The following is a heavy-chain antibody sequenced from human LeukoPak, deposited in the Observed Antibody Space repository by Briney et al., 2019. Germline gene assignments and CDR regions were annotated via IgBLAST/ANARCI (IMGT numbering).Heavy chain of an antibody. CDR3: ARPCGYYSNDAFDI. Sequence: GESLKISCKGSGYSFNTYWIGWVRQMPGKGLEWMGIIYPGDSDTKYSPSFQGQVTISADKSISTAYLQWSSLKASDTAMYYCARPCGYYSNDAFDIWGQGTMVTVSS. D-gene: IGHD3-22*01. CDR1: GYSFNTYW. V-gene: IGHV5-51*01. J-gene: IGHJ3*02. CDR2: IYPGDSDT.